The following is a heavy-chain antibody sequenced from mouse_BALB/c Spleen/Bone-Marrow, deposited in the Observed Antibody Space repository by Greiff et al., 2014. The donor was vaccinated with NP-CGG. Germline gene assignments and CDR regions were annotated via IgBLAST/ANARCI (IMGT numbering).Heavy chain of an antibody. Sequence: VQLQQSGAELVKPGASVKLSCTASGFNIKDTYMHWVKQRPEQGLEWIGRIDPANGNTKYVPTFQGKATITADTSSNTAYLQLSSPTSEDTAVYYCASSGNYEGGAMDYWGQGISVTVSS. CDR3: ASSGNYEGGAMDY. J-gene: IGHJ4*01. CDR2: IDPANGNT. D-gene: IGHD2-1*01. V-gene: IGHV14-3*02. CDR1: GFNIKDTY.